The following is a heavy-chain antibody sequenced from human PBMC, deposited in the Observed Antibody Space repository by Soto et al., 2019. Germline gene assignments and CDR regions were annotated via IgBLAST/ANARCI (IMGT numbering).Heavy chain of an antibody. J-gene: IGHJ4*02. CDR1: GFTFSTYW. CDR2: INPDGTVG. Sequence: EVQLLGSGGGLVQPGGSLRLSCVGSGFTFSTYWMNWVRQAPGQGLEWVANINPDGTVGTYVDSVRCRFTTSRDNAKNSLYLQMNSLRADDTSVYFCAGRGGQDYNYWGQGILVTVSS. D-gene: IGHD4-4*01. CDR3: AGRGGQDYNY. V-gene: IGHV3-7*03.